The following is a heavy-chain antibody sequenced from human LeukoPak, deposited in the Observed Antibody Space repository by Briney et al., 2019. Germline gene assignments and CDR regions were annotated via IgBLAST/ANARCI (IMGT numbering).Heavy chain of an antibody. D-gene: IGHD3-3*01. CDR2: IYAGGST. V-gene: IGHV3-53*01. J-gene: IGHJ4*02. Sequence: GGSLRLSCAASGFTFSSYAMSWVRQAPGKGLEWVSIIYAGGSTYYADSVKGRFTISRDNSKNTVYLQMNNLRVEDTAVYYCARDERLEWFIDYWGQGTLVTVSS. CDR1: GFTFSSYA. CDR3: ARDERLEWFIDY.